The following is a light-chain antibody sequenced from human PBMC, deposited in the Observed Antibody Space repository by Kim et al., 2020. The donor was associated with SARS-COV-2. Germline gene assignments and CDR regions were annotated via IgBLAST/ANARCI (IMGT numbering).Light chain of an antibody. J-gene: IGLJ3*02. CDR1: SGSIASNY. CDR2: EDN. CDR3: QSYDSSNHWV. Sequence: NFMLTQPHSESGSPGKTVTISCTRSSGSIASNYVQWYQQRPGSAPTTVIYEDNQRPSGVPDRFSGSIDSSSNSASLTISGLKTEDEADYYCQSYDSSNHWVFGGGTQLTVL. V-gene: IGLV6-57*03.